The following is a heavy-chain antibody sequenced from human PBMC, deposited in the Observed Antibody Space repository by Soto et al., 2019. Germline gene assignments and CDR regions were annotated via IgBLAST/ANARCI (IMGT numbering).Heavy chain of an antibody. V-gene: IGHV3-49*04. CDR2: IRSKAYGGTT. Sequence: GGSLRLSCTASGFTFGDYAMSWVRQAPGKGLEWVGFIRSKAYGGTTEYAASVKGRFTISRDDSKSIAYLQMNSLKTEDTAVYYCTRDSFIVVVVAAEPPDAEYFQHWGQGTLVTVSS. J-gene: IGHJ1*01. D-gene: IGHD2-15*01. CDR1: GFTFGDYA. CDR3: TRDSFIVVVVAAEPPDAEYFQH.